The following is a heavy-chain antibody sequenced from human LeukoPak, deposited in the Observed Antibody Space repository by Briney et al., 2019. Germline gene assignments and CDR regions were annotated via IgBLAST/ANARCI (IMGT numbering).Heavy chain of an antibody. D-gene: IGHD3-3*01. CDR1: GYTFTGYY. V-gene: IGHV1-2*04. CDR2: INPNSGGT. Sequence: GASVKVSCKASGYTFTGYYMHWVRQAPGQGLEWMGWINPNSGGTNYAQKFQGWVTMTRDTSISTAYMELSRLRSDDTAVYYCARDPPHYDFWSGSKYSMDVWGQGTTVTVSS. J-gene: IGHJ6*02. CDR3: ARDPPHYDFWSGSKYSMDV.